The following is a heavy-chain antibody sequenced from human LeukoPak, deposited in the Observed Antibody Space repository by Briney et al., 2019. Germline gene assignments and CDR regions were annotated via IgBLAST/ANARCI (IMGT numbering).Heavy chain of an antibody. CDR2: IHSSSSSM. J-gene: IGHJ3*02. CDR1: GFTFSTYI. D-gene: IGHD7-27*01. Sequence: GGSLRLSCAASGFTFSTYIMNWVRQAPGKGLEWISYIHSSSSSMYYADSVKGRFTISRDNAKNSLYLQMNSLRDEDTAVYFCARDRLGAGSFDIWGQGTMVTVSS. V-gene: IGHV3-48*02. CDR3: ARDRLGAGSFDI.